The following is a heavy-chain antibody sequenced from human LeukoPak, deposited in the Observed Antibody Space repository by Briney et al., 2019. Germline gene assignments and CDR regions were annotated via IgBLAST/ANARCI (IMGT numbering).Heavy chain of an antibody. CDR2: INPDSGAT. CDR1: GYTFSGYY. D-gene: IGHD2-8*02. J-gene: IGHJ4*02. V-gene: IGHV1-2*02. CDR3: ARDFTGGYFDY. Sequence: ASVKVSCKASGYTFSGYYVHWVRQAPGQGFERMGWINPDSGATNYAQKFQGRVTMTGDTSISTAYMEVSRLRSDDTAVYYCARDFTGGYFDYWGQGTLVTVSS.